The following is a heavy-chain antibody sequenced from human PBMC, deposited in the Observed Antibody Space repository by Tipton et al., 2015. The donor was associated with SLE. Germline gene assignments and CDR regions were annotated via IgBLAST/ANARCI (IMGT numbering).Heavy chain of an antibody. J-gene: IGHJ5*02. CDR3: ARAGFLEWFDP. CDR1: GGSISSGGYS. D-gene: IGHD3-3*01. CDR2: IYHSGST. Sequence: TLSLTCAVSGGSISSGGYSWSWIRQPPGKGLEWIGYIYHSGSTYYNPSLKSRVTISVDRSKNQFSLKLSSVTAADTAVYYCARAGFLEWFDPWGQGTLVTVSS. V-gene: IGHV4-30-2*01.